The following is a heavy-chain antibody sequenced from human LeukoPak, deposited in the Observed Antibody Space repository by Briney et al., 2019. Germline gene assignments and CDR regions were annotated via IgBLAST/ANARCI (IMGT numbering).Heavy chain of an antibody. CDR2: IIPIFGTA. Sequence: GASVKVSCKASGGTFSSYAISWVRQAPGQGLEWMGGIIPIFGTANYAQKFQGRVTITADKSTSTAYMELSSLRSEDTAVYYCASGYSYGLRYYFDYWGQGALVTVSS. D-gene: IGHD5-18*01. J-gene: IGHJ4*02. CDR1: GGTFSSYA. V-gene: IGHV1-69*06. CDR3: ASGYSYGLRYYFDY.